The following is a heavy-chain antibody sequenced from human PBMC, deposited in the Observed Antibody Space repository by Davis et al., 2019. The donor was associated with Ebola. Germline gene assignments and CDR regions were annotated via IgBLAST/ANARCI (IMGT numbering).Heavy chain of an antibody. V-gene: IGHV3-7*04. CDR1: GFNFGTYW. J-gene: IGHJ4*02. Sequence: GESLKISCAASGFNFGTYWMSWVRQVPGKGLEWVANMNPEGSEKHYVDSVKGRFTISRDNAKNTLYLQMNSLRAEDTAVYYCARGGGVSGSYFYVYWGQGTLVTVSS. CDR3: ARGGGVSGSYFYVY. CDR2: MNPEGSEK. D-gene: IGHD1-26*01.